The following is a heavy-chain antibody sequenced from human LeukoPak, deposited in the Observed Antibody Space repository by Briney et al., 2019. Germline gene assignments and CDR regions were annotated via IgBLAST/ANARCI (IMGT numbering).Heavy chain of an antibody. Sequence: SQTLSLTCAISGDSVSSISVAWNWIRQSPSRGLEWLGRTYYRTKWYNEYAVSVKGRININPDPSKNQFSLQLNSVTPEDTAVYYCALARSEYHYGMDVWGQGATVTVSS. CDR1: GDSVSSISVA. CDR3: ALARSEYHYGMDV. J-gene: IGHJ6*02. V-gene: IGHV6-1*01. CDR2: TYYRTKWYN.